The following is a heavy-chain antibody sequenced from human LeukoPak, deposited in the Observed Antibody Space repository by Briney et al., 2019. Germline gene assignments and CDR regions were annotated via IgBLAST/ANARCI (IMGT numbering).Heavy chain of an antibody. CDR2: INSDGSST. CDR3: ASLSVPAADFDY. J-gene: IGHJ4*02. V-gene: IGHV3-74*01. Sequence: PGGSLRLSCAAPGFTFSNYAMHWVRQAPGKGLVWVSRINSDGSSTSYADSVKGRFTISRDNAKNTLYLQMNSLRAEDTAVYYCASLSVPAADFDYWGQGTLVTVSS. CDR1: GFTFSNYA. D-gene: IGHD2-2*01.